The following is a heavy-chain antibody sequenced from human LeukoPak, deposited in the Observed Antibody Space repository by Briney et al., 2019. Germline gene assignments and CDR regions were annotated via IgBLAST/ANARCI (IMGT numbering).Heavy chain of an antibody. Sequence: SETLSLTCTVSGYSISSGYYWGWIRQPPGKGLEWIGSIYHSGSTYYNPSLKSRVTISVDTSKNQFSLKLSSVTAADTAVYYCARDRLGAFDIWGQGTMVTVSS. J-gene: IGHJ3*02. CDR2: IYHSGST. D-gene: IGHD3-16*01. CDR1: GYSISSGYY. CDR3: ARDRLGAFDI. V-gene: IGHV4-38-2*02.